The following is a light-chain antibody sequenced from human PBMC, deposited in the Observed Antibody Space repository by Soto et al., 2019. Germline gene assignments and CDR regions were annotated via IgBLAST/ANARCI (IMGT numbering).Light chain of an antibody. CDR1: SSVVGGYSY. V-gene: IGLV2-14*03. CDR2: HVT. Sequence: QSVLTQPASVSGSPGQSITISCTGTSSVVGGYSYVSWYQQRPGDAPKLMIYHVTNRPSGVSDRFSGSKSGNMASLTISGLQAEDEADYYCSSYTSSTVYIFGTGTKVTVL. CDR3: SSYTSSTVYI. J-gene: IGLJ1*01.